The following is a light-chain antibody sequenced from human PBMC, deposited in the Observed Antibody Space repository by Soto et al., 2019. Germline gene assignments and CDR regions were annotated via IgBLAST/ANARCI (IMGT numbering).Light chain of an antibody. J-gene: IGKJ1*01. V-gene: IGKV1-8*01. CDR2: AAS. CDR1: QGISSY. Sequence: AIRMTQSPSSFSASTGDRVTITCRASQGISSYLAWYQQKPGKAPKLLIYAASTLQTGVPSRFSGSGSGTDFSLTISSLHPEDVATYYCQQVDSYPRTFGQGTKVDI. CDR3: QQVDSYPRT.